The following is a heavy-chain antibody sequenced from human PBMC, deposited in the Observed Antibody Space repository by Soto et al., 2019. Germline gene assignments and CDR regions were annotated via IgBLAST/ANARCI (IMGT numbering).Heavy chain of an antibody. J-gene: IGHJ4*02. V-gene: IGHV1-2*02. CDR3: AREIEVAGSRSFDY. CDR2: TNPNSGGT. CDR1: GYTFTAYY. D-gene: IGHD6-19*01. Sequence: ASVKVSCKTSGYTFTAYYIHWVRQAPGQGLEWMGWTNPNSGGTNSAQKFQGRVTLTWDTSISTAYMDLSRLRSDDTAVYYCAREIEVAGSRSFDYWGQGTRVTVSS.